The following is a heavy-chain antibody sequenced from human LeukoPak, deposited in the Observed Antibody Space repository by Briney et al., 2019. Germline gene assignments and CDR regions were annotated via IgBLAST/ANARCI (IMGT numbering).Heavy chain of an antibody. J-gene: IGHJ4*02. D-gene: IGHD3-10*01. Sequence: SVKVYCKASGGIFSRDAINWVRQAPGQGVEWRGGIIPKFGAANYAQKFQGRLMITADESTSTAYMELNSLRSDDTAVYYCARGIYYDSGSHPPYLDYWGQGTLVTVSS. CDR1: GGIFSRDA. V-gene: IGHV1-69*01. CDR3: ARGIYYDSGSHPPYLDY. CDR2: IIPKFGAA.